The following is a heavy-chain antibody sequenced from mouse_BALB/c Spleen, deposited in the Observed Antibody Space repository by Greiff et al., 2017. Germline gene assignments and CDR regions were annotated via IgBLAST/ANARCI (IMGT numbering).Heavy chain of an antibody. V-gene: IGHV1-61*01. CDR3: ARQSSTVVATDY. Sequence: VQLQQPGAELVRPGASVKLSCKASGYSFTSYWMNWVKQSPGQGLEWIGMIHPSDSETRLNQNFKDKATLTVDKSSSPDYMQLSSPTSEDSAVYYCARQSSTVVATDYWGQGTTLTVSS. D-gene: IGHD1-1*01. CDR1: GYSFTSYW. J-gene: IGHJ2*01. CDR2: IHPSDSET.